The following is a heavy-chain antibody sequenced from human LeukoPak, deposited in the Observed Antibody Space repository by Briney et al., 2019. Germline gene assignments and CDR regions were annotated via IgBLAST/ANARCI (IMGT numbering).Heavy chain of an antibody. CDR3: AGDKTTSGYYEFDF. CDR1: GFTFSDYY. Sequence: GGSLRLSCAASGFTFSDYYMSWIRQAPGKGLECVSVISNGGNTYYADSVKGRFTISRDISKNTVYLQMNSLRAEDTGVYYCAGDKTTSGYYEFDFWGQGALVTVSS. V-gene: IGHV3-53*01. CDR2: ISNGGNT. D-gene: IGHD5-12*01. J-gene: IGHJ4*02.